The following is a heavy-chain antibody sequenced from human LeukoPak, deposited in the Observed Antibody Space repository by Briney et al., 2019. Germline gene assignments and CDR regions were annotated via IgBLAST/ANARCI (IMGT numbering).Heavy chain of an antibody. J-gene: IGHJ6*02. V-gene: IGHV1-69*04. Sequence: SVKVSCKASGGTFSSYAISWVRQAPGQGLEWMGRIIPILGIANYAQKFQGRVTITADKSTSTAYMELSSLRSEDTAVYYCARDSRTTTYYYYYGMDVWGQGTTVTVSS. CDR3: ARDSRTTTYYYYYGMDV. CDR2: IIPILGIA. CDR1: GGTFSSYA. D-gene: IGHD2-2*01.